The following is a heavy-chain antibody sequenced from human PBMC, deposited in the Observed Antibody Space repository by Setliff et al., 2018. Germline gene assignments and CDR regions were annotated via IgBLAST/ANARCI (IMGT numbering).Heavy chain of an antibody. CDR3: AREHVSGHSEY. V-gene: IGHV5-51*01. CDR2: IYPGDSDT. CDR1: GFSFTTNW. J-gene: IGHJ4*02. Sequence: GESLKISCKTSGFSFTTNWIVWVRQMPGKGLEWVGIIYPGDSDTRYSPSFQGQVTISADKSIGTAYLQWSSLKASDTAIYYCAREHVSGHSEYWGQGTLVTVSS. D-gene: IGHD1-26*01.